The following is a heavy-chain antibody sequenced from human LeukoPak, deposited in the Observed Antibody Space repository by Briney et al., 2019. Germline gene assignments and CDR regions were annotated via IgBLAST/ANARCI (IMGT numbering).Heavy chain of an antibody. CDR1: GGSISTYY. CDR2: IHYSGST. CDR3: ARDTGDRYFDY. Sequence: PSETLSLTCTVSGGSISTYYWSWVRQPPGKGLEWLGYIHYSGSTDYNPSLKSRLTISVDTSKNQFSLKLSSVTAADTAVYYCARDTGDRYFDYWGQGTLLTVSS. V-gene: IGHV4-59*01. J-gene: IGHJ4*02. D-gene: IGHD2-21*01.